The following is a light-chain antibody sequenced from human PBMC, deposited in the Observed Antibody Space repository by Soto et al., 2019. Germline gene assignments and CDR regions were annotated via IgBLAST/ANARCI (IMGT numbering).Light chain of an antibody. CDR1: QSISSW. CDR2: KAS. J-gene: IGKJ4*02. Sequence: PTTINTTVEDIVTITCRASQSISSWLALYQQKPGKAPKLLIYKASSLESGVPSRFSGSGSGTAFTFTISCLQFVDFENSSCQLAARYRQSFCPALTV. CDR3: QLAARYRQSFCPALT. V-gene: IGKV1-5*03.